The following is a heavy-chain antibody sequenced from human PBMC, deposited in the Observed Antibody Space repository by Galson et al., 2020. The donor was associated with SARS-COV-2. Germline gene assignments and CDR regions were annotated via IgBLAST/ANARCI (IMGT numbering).Heavy chain of an antibody. CDR3: ARHLGVAVGMDV. CDR1: GYTFTAYY. Sequence: ASVKVSCKASGYTFTAYYVHWVRQAPGQGLEWMGWLNAKGGGTNYAQKFQGRFTMTRDTSISTAYLELSVLKSDDTAVDYCARHLGVAVGMDVWGEGTAVTVSS. D-gene: IGHD3-16*01. CDR2: LNAKGGGT. V-gene: IGHV1-2*02. J-gene: IGHJ6*04.